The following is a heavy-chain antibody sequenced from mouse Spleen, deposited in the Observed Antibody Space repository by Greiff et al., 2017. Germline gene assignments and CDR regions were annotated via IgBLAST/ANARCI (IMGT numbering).Heavy chain of an antibody. Sequence: QVQLKQPGAELVMPGASVKLSCKASGYTFTSYWMHWVKQRPGQGLEWIGEIDPSDSYTNYNQKFKGKATLTVDKSSSTAYMQLSSLTSEDSAVYYCARPYRYLAWFAYWGQGTLVTVSA. CDR3: ARPYRYLAWFAY. CDR1: GYTFTSYW. D-gene: IGHD2-14*01. V-gene: IGHV1-69*01. J-gene: IGHJ3*01. CDR2: IDPSDSYT.